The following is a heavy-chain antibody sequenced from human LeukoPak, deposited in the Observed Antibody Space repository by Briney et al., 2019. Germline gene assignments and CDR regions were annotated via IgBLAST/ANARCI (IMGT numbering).Heavy chain of an antibody. Sequence: RGSLRLSCVGSGFDFSSYTMNWVRQAPGKGLEWVSYISSSSSTIYYADSVKGRFTISRDNAKNSLYLQMNSLRAEDTAVYYCARVGVGVTFDPWGQGTLVTVSS. J-gene: IGHJ5*02. V-gene: IGHV3-48*04. CDR1: GFDFSSYT. D-gene: IGHD3-10*01. CDR3: ARVGVGVTFDP. CDR2: ISSSSSTI.